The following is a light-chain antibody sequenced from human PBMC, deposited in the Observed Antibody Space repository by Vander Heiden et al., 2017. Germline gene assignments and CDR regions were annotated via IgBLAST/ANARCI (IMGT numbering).Light chain of an antibody. J-gene: IGKJ1*01. CDR2: KVS. V-gene: IGKV2D-29*01. CDR3: IQNKRHRT. CDR1: HSLLHTDGKPY. Sequence: IAMTQTTLSLSVTPGQPVTISCKSSHSLLHTDGKPYLYWYLQKPGQPPQLLIYKVSSRFSGVPERFSGSGSGTDFTLKISRVEAEDVGIYYCIQNKRHRTFGQGTKVEIK.